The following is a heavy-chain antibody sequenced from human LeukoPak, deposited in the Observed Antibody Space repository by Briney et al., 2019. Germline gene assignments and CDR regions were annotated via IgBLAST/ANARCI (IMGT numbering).Heavy chain of an antibody. D-gene: IGHD1-26*01. J-gene: IGHJ2*01. Sequence: SETLSLTCTVSGGSISSSSYYWGWIRQPPGKGLEWIGSIYYSGSTYYNPSLKSRVIISEDTSKNQFSLKLSSVTAADTAVYYCARDDIVGATVVPPNWYFDLWGRGTLVTVSS. CDR3: ARDDIVGATVVPPNWYFDL. CDR1: GGSISSSSYY. CDR2: IYYSGST. V-gene: IGHV4-39*07.